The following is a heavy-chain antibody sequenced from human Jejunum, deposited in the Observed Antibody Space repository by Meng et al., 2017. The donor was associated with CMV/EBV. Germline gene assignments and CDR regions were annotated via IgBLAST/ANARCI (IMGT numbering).Heavy chain of an antibody. CDR2: AENKAESYTT. V-gene: IGHV3-72*01. CDR3: ARKFDSSASV. Sequence: EVWLVGSGGGLVQPGGSLRLSCAASGFTFSDHSMDWVRQAPGKGLEWVGRAENKAESYTTKYAASVKGRFTISRDHSKNSLYLQMNSLKTEDTAVYYCARKFDSSASVWGQGTLVTVSS. D-gene: IGHD4-11*01. J-gene: IGHJ4*02. CDR1: GFTFSDHS.